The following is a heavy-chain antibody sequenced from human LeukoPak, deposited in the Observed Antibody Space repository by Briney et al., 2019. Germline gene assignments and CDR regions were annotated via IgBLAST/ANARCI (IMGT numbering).Heavy chain of an antibody. Sequence: GGSLRLSCAASGFTFSSYWMSRVRQAPGKGLEGVANMKYDGSENYYVDSVKGRFTISRDNAKNSLYLQMNSLRAEDTAVYYCARDIEAAGLFLDYWGQGTLVTVSS. CDR2: MKYDGSEN. V-gene: IGHV3-7*01. J-gene: IGHJ4*02. CDR1: GFTFSSYW. CDR3: ARDIEAAGLFLDY. D-gene: IGHD6-13*01.